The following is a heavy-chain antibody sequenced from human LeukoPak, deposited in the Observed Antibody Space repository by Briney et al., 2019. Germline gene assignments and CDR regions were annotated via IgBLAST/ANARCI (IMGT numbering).Heavy chain of an antibody. V-gene: IGHV4-59*01. CDR3: ARDKGIAVAPFDY. J-gene: IGHJ4*02. Sequence: SETLSLTCTVSGGSISSYYWSWIRQPPGKGLEWIGYIYYSGSTNYNPSLKSRVTISVDTSKNQFSLKVRFVTAADTAVYYCARDKGIAVAPFDYWGQGTLVTVSS. CDR2: IYYSGST. CDR1: GGSISSYY. D-gene: IGHD6-19*01.